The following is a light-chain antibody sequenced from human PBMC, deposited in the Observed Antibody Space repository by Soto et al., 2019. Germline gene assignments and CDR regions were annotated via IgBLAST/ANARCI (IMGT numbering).Light chain of an antibody. Sequence: EIVLTQSPGTLSLSPGERAALSCRASQSVSSSYLAWYQQKRGQARRLLIYGASSRATGVPDRFSGSGSGTDFTLTISRLEPGDFAVYYCQQYGDLITFGQGTRLQIK. CDR1: QSVSSSY. CDR3: QQYGDLIT. J-gene: IGKJ5*01. V-gene: IGKV3-20*01. CDR2: GAS.